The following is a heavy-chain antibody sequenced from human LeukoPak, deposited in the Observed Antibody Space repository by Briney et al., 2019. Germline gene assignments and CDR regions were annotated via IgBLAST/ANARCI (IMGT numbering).Heavy chain of an antibody. J-gene: IGHJ4*02. CDR3: ARRFPRVNPEYYYDSSGYYLDY. CDR2: IYYSGST. Sequence: PSETLSLTCTVSGGSISSSGYYWSWIRQHPVKGLEWIGYIYYSGSTNYNPSLKSRVTISVDTSKNQFSLKLSSVTAADTAVYYCARRFPRVNPEYYYDSSGYYLDYWGQGTLVTVSS. V-gene: IGHV4-31*03. D-gene: IGHD3-22*01. CDR1: GGSISSSGYY.